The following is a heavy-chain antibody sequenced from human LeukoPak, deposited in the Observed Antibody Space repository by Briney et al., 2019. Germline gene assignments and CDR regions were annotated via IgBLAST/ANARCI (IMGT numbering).Heavy chain of an antibody. J-gene: IGHJ3*02. CDR2: IIPIIGLR. V-gene: IGHV1-69*04. CDR3: ARDNSDIAAVVGAFDI. CDR1: GYTFTSYG. D-gene: IGHD2-15*01. Sequence: GASVKVSCKASGYTFTSYGISWVRQAPGQGLEWMGRIIPIIGLRNYAQKFQGRLTITADKSTSTAYMELSSLRSEDTAVFYCARDNSDIAAVVGAFDIWGQGTMVTVSS.